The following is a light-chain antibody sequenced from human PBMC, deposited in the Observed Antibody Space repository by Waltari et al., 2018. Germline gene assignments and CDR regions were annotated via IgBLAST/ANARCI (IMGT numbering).Light chain of an antibody. J-gene: IGKJ2*01. Sequence: EIVMTQSPGTLSLSPGERATLSCRASQSVSSDLAWYQQKPGQAPRLLIYGASTRATGIPARFSGSGSGTEFTLTISSLQSEDFAVYYCQQYNDWPPYTFGQGTMLEIK. CDR1: QSVSSD. V-gene: IGKV3-15*01. CDR3: QQYNDWPPYT. CDR2: GAS.